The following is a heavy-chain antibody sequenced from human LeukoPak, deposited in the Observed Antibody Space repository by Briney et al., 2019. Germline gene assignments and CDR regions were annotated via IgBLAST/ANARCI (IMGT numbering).Heavy chain of an antibody. CDR2: INHSGST. D-gene: IGHD2-8*01. J-gene: IGHJ6*02. Sequence: SETLSLTCAVYGGSFSGYYWSWIRQPPGKGLEWIGEINHSGSTNYNPSLKSRVTISVDTSKNQFSLKLSSVTAAGTAVYYCARAPVVLMVYAYYYYYYGMDVWGQGTTVTVSS. CDR3: ARAPVVLMVYAYYYYYYGMDV. V-gene: IGHV4-34*01. CDR1: GGSFSGYY.